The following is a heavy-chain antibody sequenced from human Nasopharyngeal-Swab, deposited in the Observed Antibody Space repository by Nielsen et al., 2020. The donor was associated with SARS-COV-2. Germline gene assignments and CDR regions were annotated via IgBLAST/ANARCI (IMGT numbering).Heavy chain of an antibody. V-gene: IGHV3-7*03. CDR3: AREGRDGAVSS. CDR2: TKEDGTVT. J-gene: IGHJ5*02. D-gene: IGHD5-24*01. CDR1: GFTFSSKW. Sequence: GESLKISCAGSGFTFSSKWMNWARQAPGRGPEWLAHTKEDGTVTHYVDSVRGRFTVSRDNAKNSLFLQMNSLRAEDTAVYFCAREGRDGAVSSWGQGTLVTVSS.